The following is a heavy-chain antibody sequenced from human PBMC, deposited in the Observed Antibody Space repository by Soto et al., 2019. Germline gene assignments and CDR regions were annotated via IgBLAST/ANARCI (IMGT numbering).Heavy chain of an antibody. CDR2: IYYRGST. V-gene: IGHV4-31*03. Sequence: QVQLQESGPGLVKPSQTLSLTCTVSGGSISSGGYYWSWIRQHPGKGLEWIGYIYYRGSTYYNPSLKSRVTISVDTSKNQFSLKLSSVTAADTAVYYCARDEHVVVAATVYDAFDSWGQGTMVTVSS. D-gene: IGHD2-15*01. CDR1: GGSISSGGYY. J-gene: IGHJ3*02. CDR3: ARDEHVVVAATVYDAFDS.